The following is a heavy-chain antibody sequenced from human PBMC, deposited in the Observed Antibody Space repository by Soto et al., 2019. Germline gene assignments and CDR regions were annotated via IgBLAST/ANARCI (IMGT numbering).Heavy chain of an antibody. Sequence: QVQLVQSGAEVKKPGASVKVSCKTSGYNINAFDIHWVRQAAGQGLEWMGSMNPNSGNTALPQKFEGRVTLTRSTSTTTAYMELSSLTSEDTAVYYCARNLAVVPGYLRHWGQGTLVIVSS. D-gene: IGHD6-13*01. CDR3: ARNLAVVPGYLRH. J-gene: IGHJ1*01. CDR1: GYNINAFD. V-gene: IGHV1-8*01. CDR2: MNPNSGNT.